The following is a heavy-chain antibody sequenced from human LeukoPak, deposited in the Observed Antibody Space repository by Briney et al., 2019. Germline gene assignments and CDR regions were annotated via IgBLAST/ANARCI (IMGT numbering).Heavy chain of an antibody. CDR2: ISSSGSTI. D-gene: IGHD3-16*02. Sequence: GGSLRLSCAASGFTFSDFYMTWIRQAPGKGLEWISYISSSGSTIYYADSVKGRFTISRDNGKNSLYLQMNSLRAEDTAVYFCARHDSFIPYWGQGTLVTVTS. CDR1: GFTFSDFY. V-gene: IGHV3-11*01. J-gene: IGHJ4*02. CDR3: ARHDSFIPY.